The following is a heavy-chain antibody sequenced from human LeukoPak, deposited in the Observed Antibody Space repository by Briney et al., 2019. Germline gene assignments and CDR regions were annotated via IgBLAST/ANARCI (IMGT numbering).Heavy chain of an antibody. V-gene: IGHV4-61*02. J-gene: IGHJ4*02. CDR3: ARAGGYSYGYLDY. Sequence: SETLSLTCTVSGGSISSGSYYWTWIRQPAGKGLEWIGRIYTSGSTNYNPSLKSRVTISVDTSKNQFSLKLSSVTAADTAVYYCARAGGYSYGYLDYWGQGTLVTVSS. D-gene: IGHD5-18*01. CDR1: GGSISSGSYY. CDR2: IYTSGST.